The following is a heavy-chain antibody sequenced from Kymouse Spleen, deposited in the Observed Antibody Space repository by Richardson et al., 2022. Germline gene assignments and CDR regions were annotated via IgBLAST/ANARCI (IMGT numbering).Heavy chain of an antibody. Sequence: QVQLVESGGGVVQPGRSLRLSCAASGFTFSSYGMHWVRQAPGKGLEWVAVIWYDGSNKYYADSVKGRFTISRDNSKNTLYLQMNSLRAEDTAVYYCARGAARQDYGMDVWGQGTTVTVSS. CDR3: ARGAARQDYGMDV. J-gene: IGHJ6*02. D-gene: IGHD6-6*01. CDR2: IWYDGSNK. V-gene: IGHV3-33*01. CDR1: GFTFSSYG.